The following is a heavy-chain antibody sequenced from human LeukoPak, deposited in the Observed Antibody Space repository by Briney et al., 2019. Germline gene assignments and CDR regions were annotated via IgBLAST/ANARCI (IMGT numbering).Heavy chain of an antibody. D-gene: IGHD6-6*01. CDR3: AREYSTSAFDI. V-gene: IGHV1-8*02. CDR2: MNPNSGNT. CDR1: GYTFTGYY. J-gene: IGHJ3*02. Sequence: ASVRVSCKASGYTFTGYYMHWVRQATGQGLEWMGWMNPNSGNTGYAQKFQGRVTMTRNTSISTAYMELSSLRSEDTAVYYCAREYSTSAFDIWGQGTMVTVSS.